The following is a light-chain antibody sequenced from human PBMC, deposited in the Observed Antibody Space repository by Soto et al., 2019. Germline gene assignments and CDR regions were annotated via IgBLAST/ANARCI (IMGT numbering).Light chain of an antibody. V-gene: IGLV1-44*01. CDR3: SSYAGSSNV. CDR1: SSNIGSNT. J-gene: IGLJ1*01. Sequence: QSVLTQPPSASGTPGQSVTVSCSGSSSNIGSNTVTWYQQLPGTPPILLLYSNNLRSSGVPDRFSGSRSGTSASLAISGLQSEDEADYYCSSYAGSSNVFGTGTKVTVL. CDR2: SNN.